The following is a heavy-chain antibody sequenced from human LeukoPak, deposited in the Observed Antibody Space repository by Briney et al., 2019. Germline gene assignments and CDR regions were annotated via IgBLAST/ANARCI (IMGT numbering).Heavy chain of an antibody. Sequence: PSETLSLTCTVSGGSISSYYWSWIRQPAGKGLEWIGRIYTSGSTNYNPSLKSRVTMSVDTSKNQFSLKLSSVTAADTAVYYCARGAHYYDSSGYYYTVTTDYWGQGTLVTVSS. CDR1: GGSISSYY. V-gene: IGHV4-4*07. CDR2: IYTSGST. CDR3: ARGAHYYDSSGYYYTVTTDY. J-gene: IGHJ4*02. D-gene: IGHD3-22*01.